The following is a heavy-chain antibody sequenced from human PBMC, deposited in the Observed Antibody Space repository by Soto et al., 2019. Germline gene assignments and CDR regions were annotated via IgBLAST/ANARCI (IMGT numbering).Heavy chain of an antibody. V-gene: IGHV1-2*02. CDR1: GYTFTGYF. CDR3: ARGVGVVVVAANDWFDP. Sequence: ASVKVSCKASGYTFTGYFIHWVRQAPGQGLEWMGYINPNSGATKYAPRFQGRVTMTRDESTSTAYMELSSLRSEDTAVYYCARGVGVVVVAANDWFDPWGQGTLVTVSS. J-gene: IGHJ5*02. D-gene: IGHD2-15*01. CDR2: INPNSGAT.